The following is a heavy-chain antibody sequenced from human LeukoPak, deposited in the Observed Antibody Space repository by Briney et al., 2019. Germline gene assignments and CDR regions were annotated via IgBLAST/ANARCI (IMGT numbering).Heavy chain of an antibody. CDR3: ARARAGRWLQRAFDI. V-gene: IGHV3-11*01. Sequence: PGGSLRLSCAASGFTFSDYYMSWIRQAPGKGLEWVSYISSSGSTIYYADSVKGRFTIFRDNAKNSLYLQMNSLRAEDTAVYYCARARAGRWLQRAFDIWGQGTMVTVSS. CDR1: GFTFSDYY. J-gene: IGHJ3*02. D-gene: IGHD5-24*01. CDR2: ISSSGSTI.